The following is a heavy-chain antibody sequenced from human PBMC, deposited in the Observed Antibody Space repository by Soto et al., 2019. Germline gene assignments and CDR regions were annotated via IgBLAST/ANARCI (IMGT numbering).Heavy chain of an antibody. CDR3: ASRDPGTSVDY. Sequence: TLSLTCTVSGGSISTPGYSWSWIRQPPGKAPEWIGYVYHNGNAYPKPSLKSRVTISLDKSENQFSLKVTSLTAADTAVYYCASRDPGTSVDYWGQGTLVTVSS. D-gene: IGHD1-7*01. J-gene: IGHJ4*02. CDR2: VYHNGNA. CDR1: GGSISTPGYS. V-gene: IGHV4-30-2*01.